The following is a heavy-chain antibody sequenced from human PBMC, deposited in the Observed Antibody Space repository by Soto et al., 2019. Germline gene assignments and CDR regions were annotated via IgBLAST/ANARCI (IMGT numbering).Heavy chain of an antibody. V-gene: IGHV3-49*03. J-gene: IGHJ2*01. CDR1: GFTFGDYA. CDR2: IRSKAYGGTT. Sequence: GGSLRLSCTASGFTFGDYAMSWFRQAPGKGLEWVGFIRSKAYGGTTEYAASVKGRFTISRDDSKSIAYLQMNSLKTEDTAVYYCTRDPGYCSSTSCYPSWYFDLWGRGTLVTVSS. D-gene: IGHD2-2*01. CDR3: TRDPGYCSSTSCYPSWYFDL.